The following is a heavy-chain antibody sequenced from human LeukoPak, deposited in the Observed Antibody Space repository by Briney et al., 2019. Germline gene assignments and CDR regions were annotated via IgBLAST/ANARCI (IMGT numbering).Heavy chain of an antibody. CDR3: ARDLMGWRLGGSDAFDI. J-gene: IGHJ3*02. CDR2: ISSSSSYI. CDR1: GFTFSSYS. V-gene: IGHV3-21*01. D-gene: IGHD3-10*01. Sequence: GGSLRLSCAASGFTFSSYSMNWVRQAPGKGLEWVSSISSSSSYIYYADSVKGRFTIPRDNAKNSLYLQMNSLRAEDTAVYYCARDLMGWRLGGSDAFDIWGQGTMVTVSS.